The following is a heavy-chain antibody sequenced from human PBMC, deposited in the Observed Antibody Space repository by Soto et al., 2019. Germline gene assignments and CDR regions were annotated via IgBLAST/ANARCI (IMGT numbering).Heavy chain of an antibody. CDR2: ISGSGGST. D-gene: IGHD6-6*01. CDR3: AKDAIAARLYYYYYMDV. CDR1: GFTFSSYA. Sequence: TGGSLRLSCAASGFTFSSYAMSWVRQAPGKGLEWVSAISGSGGSTYYADSVKGRFTISRDNSKNTLYLQMNSLRAEDTAVYYCAKDAIAARLYYYYYMDVWGKGTTVTLSS. V-gene: IGHV3-23*01. J-gene: IGHJ6*03.